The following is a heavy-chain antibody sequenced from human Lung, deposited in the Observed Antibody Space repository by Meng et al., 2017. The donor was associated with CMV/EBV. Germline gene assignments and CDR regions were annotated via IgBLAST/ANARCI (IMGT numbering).Heavy chain of an antibody. CDR1: FTFSTAW. Sequence: FTFSTAWMRWVRQAPGKGLEWVGRIISEADGGTTHHAAPVKGRFTISRDDSKNTLYLQMNSLKTEDTAMYYCATDLYYDDSGLRDYWGRGTLVTVSS. CDR3: ATDLYYDDSGLRDY. V-gene: IGHV3-15*01. CDR2: IISEADGGTT. D-gene: IGHD3-22*01. J-gene: IGHJ4*02.